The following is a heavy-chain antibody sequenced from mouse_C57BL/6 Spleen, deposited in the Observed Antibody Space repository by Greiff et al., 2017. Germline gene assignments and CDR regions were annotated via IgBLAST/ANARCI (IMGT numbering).Heavy chain of an antibody. J-gene: IGHJ3*01. Sequence: QVQLQQSGAELVRPGASVTLSCKASGYTFTDYEMHWVKQTPVHGLEWIGAIDPETGGTAYNQKFKGKAILTADKSSSAAYLELRSLTSEDSAVYYCTIQVGFAYWGQGTLVTVSA. CDR2: IDPETGGT. CDR3: TIQVGFAY. V-gene: IGHV1-15*01. CDR1: GYTFTDYE.